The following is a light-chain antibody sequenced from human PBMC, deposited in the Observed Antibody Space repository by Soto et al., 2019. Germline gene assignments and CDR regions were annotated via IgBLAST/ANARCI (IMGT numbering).Light chain of an antibody. J-gene: IGKJ5*01. V-gene: IGKV1-33*01. Sequence: DIQLTQSPSARTASVGDSVTITCQAIQDITNYLNWYQHKPGKAPKLLIYDASNLETGVPSRFSGRVSGRDFTLTISSLQPEDTATYYCQQYEDTPPTFGQGTRLDIK. CDR1: QDITNY. CDR3: QQYEDTPPT. CDR2: DAS.